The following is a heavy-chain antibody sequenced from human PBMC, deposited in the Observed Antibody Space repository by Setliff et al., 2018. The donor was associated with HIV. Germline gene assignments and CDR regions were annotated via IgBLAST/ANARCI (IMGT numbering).Heavy chain of an antibody. CDR1: GYTFTSYG. D-gene: IGHD3-22*01. V-gene: IGHV1-18*01. CDR2: ISAYNGNT. CDR3: AREIGDYYDSSGYYPPTDYYYGMDV. Sequence: GASVKVSCKASGYTFTSYGISWVRQAPGQGLEWMGWISAYNGNTNYAQKLQGGVTMTTDTSTSTAYMELRSLRSDDTAVYYCAREIGDYYDSSGYYPPTDYYYGMDVWGQGTTVTVSS. J-gene: IGHJ6*02.